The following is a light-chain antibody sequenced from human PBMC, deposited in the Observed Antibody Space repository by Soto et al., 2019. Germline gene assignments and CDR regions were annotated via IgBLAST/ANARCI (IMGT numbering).Light chain of an antibody. CDR3: SAWDDSLKVV. CDR2: FNN. CDR1: SSNIGSKP. J-gene: IGLJ2*01. Sequence: QSVLTQPPSTSGTPGQRVTISCSGSSSNIGSKPVSWYQQLPGTALKLVIYFNNQRPSGVPARFSGSKSGTSASLAISGLQSNDEADYYCSAWDDSLKVVFGGGTKLTVL. V-gene: IGLV1-44*01.